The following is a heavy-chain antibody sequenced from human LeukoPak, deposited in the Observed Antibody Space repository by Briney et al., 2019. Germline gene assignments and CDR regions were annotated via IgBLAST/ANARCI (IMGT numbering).Heavy chain of an antibody. V-gene: IGHV4-39*07. Sequence: SETLSLTCTVSGGSISSSSYYWGWIRRPPGKGLEWIGSIYYSGSTYYNPSLKSRVTISVDTSKNQFSLKLSSVTAADTAVYYCARGWKDYGDYADYYYYYMDVWGKGTTVTVSS. CDR3: ARGWKDYGDYADYYYYYMDV. CDR1: GGSISSSSYY. CDR2: IYYSGST. D-gene: IGHD4-17*01. J-gene: IGHJ6*03.